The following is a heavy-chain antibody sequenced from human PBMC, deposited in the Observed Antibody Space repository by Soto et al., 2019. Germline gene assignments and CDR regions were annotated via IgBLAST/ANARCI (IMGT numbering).Heavy chain of an antibody. Sequence: QVQLQESGPGLVKPSQTLSLTCTVSGGSISSGGYYWRWIRQHPGKGLEWIGYIYYSGSTYYNPSLKSRVTISVDTSKNQFSLKLSSVTAADTAVYYWARGGWITIFGVADYWGQGTLVTVSS. CDR1: GGSISSGGYY. D-gene: IGHD3-3*01. CDR3: ARGGWITIFGVADY. V-gene: IGHV4-31*03. CDR2: IYYSGST. J-gene: IGHJ4*02.